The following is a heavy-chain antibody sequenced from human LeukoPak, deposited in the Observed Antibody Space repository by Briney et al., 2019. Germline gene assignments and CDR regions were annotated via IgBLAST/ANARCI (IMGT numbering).Heavy chain of an antibody. Sequence: GGSLRLSCAASGFTFSSYAVDTVRQAPGKGLEWVAVISYDGSNKYYADSVKGRVTISRDNSKNTLYLQMNSLRAEDTAVYYCARDLWDIVVVPANYYGMDVWGQGTTVTVSS. CDR3: ARDLWDIVVVPANYYGMDV. J-gene: IGHJ6*02. V-gene: IGHV3-30*04. CDR1: GFTFSSYA. D-gene: IGHD2-2*01. CDR2: ISYDGSNK.